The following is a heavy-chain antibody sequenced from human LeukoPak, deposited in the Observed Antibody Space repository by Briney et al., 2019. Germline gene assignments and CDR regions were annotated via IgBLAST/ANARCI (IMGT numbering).Heavy chain of an antibody. V-gene: IGHV4-34*01. D-gene: IGHD2-21*02. CDR3: ARGWVVTAYAPFDP. CDR1: GGSFSGHY. CDR2: INHSGST. Sequence: SETLSLTCAVYGGSFSGHYWSWIRQSPGKGLEWIGEINHSGSTNYNPSLKSRVTISVDTSKNQFSLRLRSVSAADTAVYYCARGWVVTAYAPFDPWGQGTLVIVSS. J-gene: IGHJ5*02.